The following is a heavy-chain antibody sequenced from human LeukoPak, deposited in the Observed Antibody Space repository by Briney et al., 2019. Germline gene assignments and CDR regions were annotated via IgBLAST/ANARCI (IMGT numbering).Heavy chain of an antibody. CDR3: ASIAVAGTKYYYYGMDV. Sequence: GASVKVSCKASGYTFTGYYMRWVRQAPGQGLEWMGWINPNSGGTNYAQKFQGRVTMTRDTSISTAYMELSRLRSDDTAVYYCASIAVAGTKYYYYGMDVWGQGTTVTVSS. V-gene: IGHV1-2*02. CDR1: GYTFTGYY. D-gene: IGHD6-19*01. CDR2: INPNSGGT. J-gene: IGHJ6*02.